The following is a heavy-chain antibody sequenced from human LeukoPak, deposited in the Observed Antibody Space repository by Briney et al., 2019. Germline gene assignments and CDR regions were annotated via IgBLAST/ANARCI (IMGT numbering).Heavy chain of an antibody. V-gene: IGHV4-34*01. Sequence: SETLSLTCAVYGGSFSGYYWSWIRQPPGNGREGIGEINHSGSTNYHPSLKSPVTISVDTSKNQFSLKLSSVTAADTAVYYCARSNLGYSSSWRSFDYWGQGTLVTVSS. CDR1: GGSFSGYY. CDR2: INHSGST. J-gene: IGHJ4*02. D-gene: IGHD6-13*01. CDR3: ARSNLGYSSSWRSFDY.